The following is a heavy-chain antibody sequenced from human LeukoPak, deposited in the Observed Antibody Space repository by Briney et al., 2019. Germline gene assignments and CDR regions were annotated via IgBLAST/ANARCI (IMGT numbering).Heavy chain of an antibody. D-gene: IGHD6-19*01. CDR1: GYSFTSYW. CDR3: ARTELPGIAVAGTAIDY. Sequence: GESLQISCKGSGYSFTSYWIGWVRQMPGKGLEWMGIIYPGDSDTRYSPSSQGQVTISADKSISTTYLQWSSLKASDTAMYYCARTELPGIAVAGTAIDYWGQGTLVTVSS. V-gene: IGHV5-51*01. J-gene: IGHJ4*02. CDR2: IYPGDSDT.